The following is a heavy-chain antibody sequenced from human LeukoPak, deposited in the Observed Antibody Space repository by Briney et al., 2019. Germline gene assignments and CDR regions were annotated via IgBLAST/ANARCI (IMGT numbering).Heavy chain of an antibody. CDR3: ARARVIAVAGTDS. Sequence: SETLSLTCTVSGGSISSSSYYWAWIRQPPGKGLEWIGSIHYSGSTYYNPSLQSRVTISIDTSKNQFSLKLRSVTAADTAVYYCARARVIAVAGTDSWGQGTLVTVSS. J-gene: IGHJ4*02. V-gene: IGHV4-39*07. CDR1: GGSISSSSYY. D-gene: IGHD6-19*01. CDR2: IHYSGST.